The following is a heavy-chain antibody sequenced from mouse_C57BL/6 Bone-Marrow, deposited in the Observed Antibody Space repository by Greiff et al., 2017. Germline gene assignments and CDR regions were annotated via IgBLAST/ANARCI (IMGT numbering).Heavy chain of an antibody. CDR3: AREDDGYHWYFDV. Sequence: VQLQESGAELVMPGASVKLSCKASGYTFTSYWMHWVKQRPGQGLEWIGEIDPSDSYTNYNQKFKGKSTLTVDKSSSTAYMQLSSLTSEDSAVYYCAREDDGYHWYFDVWGTGTTVTVSS. CDR1: GYTFTSYW. CDR2: IDPSDSYT. J-gene: IGHJ1*03. D-gene: IGHD2-3*01. V-gene: IGHV1-69*01.